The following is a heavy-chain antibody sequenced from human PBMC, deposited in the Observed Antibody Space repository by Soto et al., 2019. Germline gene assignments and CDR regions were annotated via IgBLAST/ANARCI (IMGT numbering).Heavy chain of an antibody. J-gene: IGHJ6*02. Sequence: SETLSLTCAVSSDSISRSHWLTWVRQSPGKGLEWLGDIYYSGSVYYNPSLRSRISISMDKSNNQFSLNLSSVTAADTAVYYCARERYYDFWSSLTNSSEDYGMDVWGQGTTVTVSS. CDR3: ARERYYDFWSSLTNSSEDYGMDV. D-gene: IGHD3-3*01. CDR2: IYYSGSV. V-gene: IGHV4-4*02. CDR1: SDSISRSHW.